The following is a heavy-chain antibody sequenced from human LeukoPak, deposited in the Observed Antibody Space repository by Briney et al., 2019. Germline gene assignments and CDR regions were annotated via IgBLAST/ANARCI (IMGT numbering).Heavy chain of an antibody. D-gene: IGHD3-22*01. CDR1: GYTFTSYG. CDR3: AREFPVDYYDSLQIGDAFDI. J-gene: IGHJ3*02. CDR2: ISAYNGNA. V-gene: IGHV1-18*01. Sequence: ASVKVSCKASGYTFTSYGISWVRQAPGQGLEWMGWISAYNGNANYAQKLQGRVTMTTDTSTSTAYMELRSLRSDDTALYYCAREFPVDYYDSLQIGDAFDIWGQGTMLTVSS.